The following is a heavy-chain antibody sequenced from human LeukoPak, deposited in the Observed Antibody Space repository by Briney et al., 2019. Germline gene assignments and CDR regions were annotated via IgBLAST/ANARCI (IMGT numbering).Heavy chain of an antibody. J-gene: IGHJ4*02. D-gene: IGHD7-27*01. Sequence: GGSLRLSCAASGFTFSSYWMHWVRQAPGKGLVWVSRINSDGSSTSYADSVKGRFTISRDSAKNTLYLQMNSLRAEDTAVYYCARGQRGIITDYWGQGTLVTVSS. V-gene: IGHV3-74*01. CDR3: ARGQRGIITDY. CDR2: INSDGSST. CDR1: GFTFSSYW.